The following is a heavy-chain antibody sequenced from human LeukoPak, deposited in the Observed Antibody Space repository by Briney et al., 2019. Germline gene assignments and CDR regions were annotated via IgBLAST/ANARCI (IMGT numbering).Heavy chain of an antibody. V-gene: IGHV5-51*01. CDR3: ARLLYYFDSSGSYYAPKAFDI. J-gene: IGHJ3*02. CDR1: GYIFTTYW. Sequence: GESLKISCKGSGYIFTTYWIGWVRQMPGKGLEWMGIIYPGDSDTRYSPSFQGQVTISADKSISTAYLQWSSLKASDTAIYYCARLLYYFDSSGSYYAPKAFDIWGQGTMVTVSS. CDR2: IYPGDSDT. D-gene: IGHD3-22*01.